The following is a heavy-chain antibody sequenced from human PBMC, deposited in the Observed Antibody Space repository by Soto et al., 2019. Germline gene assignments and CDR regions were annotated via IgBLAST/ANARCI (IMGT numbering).Heavy chain of an antibody. CDR2: IYWDDDK. D-gene: IGHD6-19*01. CDR1: GFSLSTSGVG. Sequence: QITLKESGPTLVKPTQTLTLTCTFSGFSLSTSGVGVGWVRQPPGKALEWLVFIYWDDDKRYSPSLRSRLIITKVTSKNQVVLTMTNVDPVDTATYFCAHRRIGVSQWNYGDFDYWGQGTLVTVSS. J-gene: IGHJ4*02. CDR3: AHRRIGVSQWNYGDFDY. V-gene: IGHV2-5*02.